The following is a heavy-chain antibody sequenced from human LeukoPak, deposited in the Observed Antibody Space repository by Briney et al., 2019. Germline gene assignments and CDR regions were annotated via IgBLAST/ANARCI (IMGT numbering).Heavy chain of an antibody. Sequence: SSETLSLTCSVYGGSFSGHYWSWIRQPPGKGLEWIGEINHSGNTNYNPSLKSRVAISIDTSKNQFSLKLRSVTAADTAVYYCTRGPLWVKERLFDPWGQGTLVTVSS. CDR1: GGSFSGHY. CDR2: INHSGNT. D-gene: IGHD3-16*01. CDR3: TRGPLWVKERLFDP. J-gene: IGHJ5*02. V-gene: IGHV4-34*01.